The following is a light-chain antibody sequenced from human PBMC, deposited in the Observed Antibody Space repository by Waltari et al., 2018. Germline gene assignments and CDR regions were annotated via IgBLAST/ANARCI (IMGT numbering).Light chain of an antibody. CDR3: QQYYSFPLT. CDR2: AAS. J-gene: IGKJ4*01. Sequence: VIWMTQSPSLLSASTGDRVTISCRMSQGIRSYLAWYQQKPGKAPELLIYAASTLQSVVPSRFSGSGSRTYFTLTISCLQSEDFATYYCQQYYSFPLTFCGGTKVEIK. CDR1: QGIRSY. V-gene: IGKV1D-8*01.